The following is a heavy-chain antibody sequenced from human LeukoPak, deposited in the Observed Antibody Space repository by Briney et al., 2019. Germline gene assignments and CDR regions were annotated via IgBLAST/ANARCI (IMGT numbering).Heavy chain of an antibody. V-gene: IGHV3-21*06. J-gene: IGHJ5*02. D-gene: IGHD2-2*01. CDR3: ARADCSGSTCYLRHSWFDP. CDR1: GFTLSTFD. Sequence: TGGSLRLSCAASGFTLSTFDMTWVRQAPGKGLEWVSSISTSSRYIYYRDSVKGRFTISRDDAKNSLYLQMNSLTVENTAVYYCARADCSGSTCYLRHSWFDPWGQGTLVTVSS. CDR2: ISTSSRYI.